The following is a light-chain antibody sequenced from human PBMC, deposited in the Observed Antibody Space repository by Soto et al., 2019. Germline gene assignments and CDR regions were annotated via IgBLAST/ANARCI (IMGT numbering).Light chain of an antibody. CDR3: QQYYTNALT. V-gene: IGKV4-1*01. Sequence: DIVMTQSPDSLAVSLGERATINCKSSKSVLYSSNNKNYLAWYQQKPGQPPKLLIYWASTRESGVPDRFSGSGSGTDFTLTISGLQAEDVAVYYCQQYYTNALTFGGGTKVGVK. CDR2: WAS. CDR1: KSVLYSSNNKNY. J-gene: IGKJ4*01.